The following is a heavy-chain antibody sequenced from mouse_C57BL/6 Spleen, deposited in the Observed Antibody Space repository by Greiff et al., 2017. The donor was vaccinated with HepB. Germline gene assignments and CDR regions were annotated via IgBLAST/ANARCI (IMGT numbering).Heavy chain of an antibody. D-gene: IGHD2-4*01. CDR2: INYDGSST. J-gene: IGHJ3*01. CDR1: GFTFSDYY. Sequence: EVQLVESEGGLVQPGSSMKLSCTASGFTFSDYYMAWVRQVPEKGLEWVANINYDGSSTYYLDSLKSRFIISRDNAKNILYLQMSSLKSEDTATYYCARGIYDYDAWFAYWGQGTLVTVSA. V-gene: IGHV5-16*01. CDR3: ARGIYDYDAWFAY.